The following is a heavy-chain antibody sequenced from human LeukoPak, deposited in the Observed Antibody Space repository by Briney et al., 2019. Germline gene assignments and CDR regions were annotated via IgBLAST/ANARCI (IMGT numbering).Heavy chain of an antibody. CDR2: IIPIFGTA. J-gene: IGHJ4*02. CDR3: ARARGYSGYDLDY. V-gene: IGHV1-69*13. CDR1: GGTFSSYA. D-gene: IGHD5-12*01. Sequence: GASVKVSCKASGGTFSSYAISWVRQAPGQGLEWMGGIIPIFGTANYAQKFQGRVTITADESASTAYMELSSLRSEDTAVYYCARARGYSGYDLDYWGQGTLVTVSS.